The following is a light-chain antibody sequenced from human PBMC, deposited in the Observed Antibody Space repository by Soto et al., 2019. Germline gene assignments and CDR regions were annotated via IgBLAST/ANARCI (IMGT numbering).Light chain of an antibody. Sequence: QSALTQPASVSGSPGQSITISCTGTSSDVGAYTYVSWYLQHPGKAPKLMISDVSHRPSGVSDRFSGSKSGSTASLIISGLQAEDEADYYCCSYTSSSVRVFGGGTKLTVL. CDR2: DVS. V-gene: IGLV2-14*03. CDR3: CSYTSSSVRV. J-gene: IGLJ3*02. CDR1: SSDVGAYTY.